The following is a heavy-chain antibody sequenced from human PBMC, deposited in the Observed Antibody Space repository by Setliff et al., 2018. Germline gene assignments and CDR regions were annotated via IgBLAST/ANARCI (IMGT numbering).Heavy chain of an antibody. CDR1: GGSISSSSYY. D-gene: IGHD3-10*01. V-gene: IGHV4-39*07. CDR2: IYYSGSA. J-gene: IGHJ5*02. CDR3: ARIHLLLWFGELLSGWFDP. Sequence: SETLSLTCTVSGGSISSSSYYWGWIRQPPGKGLEWIGSIYYSGSAYYNPSLKSRVTISVDTSKNQFSLKLSSVTAADTAVYYCARIHLLLWFGELLSGWFDPWGQGTLVTVSS.